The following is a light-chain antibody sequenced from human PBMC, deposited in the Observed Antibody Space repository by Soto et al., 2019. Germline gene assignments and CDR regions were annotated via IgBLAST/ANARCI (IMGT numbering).Light chain of an antibody. CDR2: KAS. Sequence: DIQMTQSPSTLSASVGDRVTITCRARQSISSWLAWYQQKPGKAPKLLIYKASSLESGDPSRFSGSESGTEFTLTISSLQPDDFAAYYCQQYNRYPWTVGQGPKVEIK. CDR1: QSISSW. V-gene: IGKV1-5*03. J-gene: IGKJ1*01. CDR3: QQYNRYPWT.